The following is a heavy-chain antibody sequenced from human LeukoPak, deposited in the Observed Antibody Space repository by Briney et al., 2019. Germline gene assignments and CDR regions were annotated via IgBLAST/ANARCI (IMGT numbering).Heavy chain of an antibody. CDR1: GGSFSGYY. D-gene: IGHD3-16*01. J-gene: IGHJ5*02. Sequence: SETLSLTCAVYGGSFSGYYWGWIRQPPGKGLEWIGSIYHSGSTYYNPSLKSRVTISVDTSKNQFSLKLSSVTAADTAVYYCARDLGDYDSYPNWFDPWGQGTLVTVSS. CDR3: ARDLGDYDSYPNWFDP. CDR2: IYHSGST. V-gene: IGHV4-34*01.